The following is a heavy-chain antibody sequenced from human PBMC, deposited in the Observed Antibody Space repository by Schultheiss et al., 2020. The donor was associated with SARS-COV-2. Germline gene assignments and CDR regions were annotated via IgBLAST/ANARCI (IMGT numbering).Heavy chain of an antibody. J-gene: IGHJ4*02. CDR2: IYYSGST. Sequence: SETLSLTCTVSGGSISSYYWSWIRQPAGKGLEWIGYIYYSGSTNYNPSLKSRVTISVDTSKNQFSLKLSSVTAADTAVYYCARGAKPGIAVAGTLFDYWGQGTLVTVSS. CDR1: GGSISSYY. CDR3: ARGAKPGIAVAGTLFDY. D-gene: IGHD6-19*01. V-gene: IGHV4-59*08.